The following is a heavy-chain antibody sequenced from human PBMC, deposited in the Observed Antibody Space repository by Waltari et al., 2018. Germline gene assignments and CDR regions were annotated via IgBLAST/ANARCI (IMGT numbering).Heavy chain of an antibody. CDR3: ARSSTVVTPLYFDY. CDR2: IIPILGIA. V-gene: IGHV1-69*02. J-gene: IGHJ4*02. Sequence: QVQLVQSGAEVKKPGSSVKVSCTASEGTFSSYTISWVRQAPGQGLEWMGRIIPILGIANYAQKFQGRVTITADKSTSTAYMELSSLRSEDTAVYYCARSSTVVTPLYFDYWGQGTLVTVSS. D-gene: IGHD4-17*01. CDR1: EGTFSSYT.